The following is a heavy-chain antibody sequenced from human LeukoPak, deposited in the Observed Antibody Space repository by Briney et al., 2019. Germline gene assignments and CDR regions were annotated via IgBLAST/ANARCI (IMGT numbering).Heavy chain of an antibody. V-gene: IGHV4-30-2*01. CDR3: ARRGYCSGGSCYPAFFGC. CDR2: IYDSGST. CDR1: GGSISSGGYS. D-gene: IGHD2-15*01. J-gene: IGHJ4*02. Sequence: PSQTLSLTCAVSGGSISSGGYSWSWIRQPPGKGLEWIGYIYDSGSTYYNLSLKSRVTISVDRTKNQFSLKLSSVTAADTAVYYSARRGYCSGGSCYPAFFGCWGQGTLVTVSS.